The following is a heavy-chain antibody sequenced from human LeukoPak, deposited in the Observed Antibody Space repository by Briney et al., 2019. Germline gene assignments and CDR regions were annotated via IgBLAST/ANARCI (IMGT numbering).Heavy chain of an antibody. CDR1: GGSISSSSYY. CDR2: ISGSGSDT. D-gene: IGHD2-8*01. Sequence: LSLTCTVSGGSISSSSYYWGWIRQTPGKGLEWLAYISGSGSDTYYADSVKGRFTISRDNAKNSLYLQMNSLRPDDTALYYCSTDPRLLIYWGHGTLVTVSS. CDR3: STDPRLLIY. J-gene: IGHJ4*01. V-gene: IGHV3-11*01.